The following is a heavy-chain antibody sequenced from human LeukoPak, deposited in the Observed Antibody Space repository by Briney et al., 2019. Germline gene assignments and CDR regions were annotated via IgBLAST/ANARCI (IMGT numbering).Heavy chain of an antibody. CDR1: GGSISSYY. CDR2: IYYSGST. V-gene: IGHV4-59*01. CDR3: ARDFPPGH. J-gene: IGHJ4*02. Sequence: MASETLSLTCTVSGGSISSYYWSWIRQPPGKGLEWIGYIYYSGSTNYNPSLKSRVTISVDTSKNQFSLKLSSVTAPDTAVYYCARDFPPGHWGQGTLVTVSS.